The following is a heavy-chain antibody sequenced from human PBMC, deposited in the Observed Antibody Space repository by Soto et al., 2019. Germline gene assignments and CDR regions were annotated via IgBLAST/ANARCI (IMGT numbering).Heavy chain of an antibody. CDR3: ASLKVFGGSDCNTSVMDV. D-gene: IGHD1-26*01. Sequence: PEASLTISCKGSGYMITNYWINWVRQEYGGGREWLGRIDPSDSYTKYNPSFQGHVTISADKSTSTAYLQWSSLRASDTAVYNSASLKVFGGSDCNTSVMDVSGQGTTVTGSS. CDR2: IDPSDSYT. CDR1: GYMITNYW. J-gene: IGHJ6*02. V-gene: IGHV5-10-1*01.